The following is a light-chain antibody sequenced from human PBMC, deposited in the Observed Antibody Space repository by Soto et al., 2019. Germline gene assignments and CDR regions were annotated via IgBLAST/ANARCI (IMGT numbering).Light chain of an antibody. V-gene: IGKV2D-29*01. CDR1: QSLLHSDGKTY. CDR2: ELS. J-gene: IGKJ4*01. CDR3: MPPIHLPLP. Sequence: EIVMTQTPLSLPVTPGQPASISCKSSQSLLHSDGKTYLYWYLQKAGQPPQLLIYELSNRFSGVPDRFSGSGSGTDFTLKISRVEADDVGVSYCMPPIHLPLPVGGGTKADSK.